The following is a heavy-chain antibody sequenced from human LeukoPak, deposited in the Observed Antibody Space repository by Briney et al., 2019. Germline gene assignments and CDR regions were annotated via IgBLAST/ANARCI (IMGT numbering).Heavy chain of an antibody. Sequence: SQTLSLTCTVSGGSISSGSYYWSWIRQPAGKGLEWIGRIYTSGSTNYNPSLKSRVTISVDTSKNQFSLKLSSVTAADTAVYYCARSSGSWDYMDVWGKGTTVTISS. V-gene: IGHV4-61*02. CDR2: IYTSGST. CDR3: ARSSGSWDYMDV. J-gene: IGHJ6*03. D-gene: IGHD3-10*01. CDR1: GGSISSGSYY.